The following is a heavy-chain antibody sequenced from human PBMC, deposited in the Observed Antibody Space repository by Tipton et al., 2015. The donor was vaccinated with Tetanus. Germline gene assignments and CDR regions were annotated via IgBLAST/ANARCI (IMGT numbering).Heavy chain of an antibody. CDR1: GFTLSTYW. V-gene: IGHV3-74*01. J-gene: IGHJ4*02. CDR2: TXXXXXXT. Sequence: SLRLSCAXSGFTLSTYWMHWVRQAPGKGLVWVSRTXXXXXXTXXXXXVKGRFTVSRDXXKXXLFLQMNTLRAEDTAVYYCVRVNGGYWGQGTLVTVSS. CDR3: VRVNGGY. D-gene: IGHD1-1*01.